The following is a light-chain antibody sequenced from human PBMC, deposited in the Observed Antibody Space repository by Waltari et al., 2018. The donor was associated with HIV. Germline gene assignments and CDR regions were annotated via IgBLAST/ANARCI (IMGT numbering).Light chain of an antibody. CDR2: GNN. CDR1: SSNIETGYD. V-gene: IGLV1-40*01. J-gene: IGLJ3*02. CDR3: QSYDSSLYWV. Sequence: QSVLTQPPSVSGAPGQRVTISCTGSSSNIETGYDVHWYQQLPGTAPKLLINGNNHRPSGAPDRFSGSKSGTSASLAITGLQADDEADYYCQSYDSSLYWVFGGGTKLTVL.